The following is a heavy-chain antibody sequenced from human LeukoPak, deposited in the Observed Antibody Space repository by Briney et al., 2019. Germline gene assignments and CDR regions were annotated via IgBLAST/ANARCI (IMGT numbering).Heavy chain of an antibody. D-gene: IGHD1-14*01. J-gene: IGHJ4*02. CDR3: ARAGTDLWRPFDY. Sequence: GGSLRLSCAASGFTFSSYWMSWVRQAPGKGLEWVANIKQDGSEKYYVDYVKGRFTISRDNAKNSLYLQMNSLRAEDTAVYYCARAGTDLWRPFDYWGQGTLVTVSS. CDR1: GFTFSSYW. V-gene: IGHV3-7*04. CDR2: IKQDGSEK.